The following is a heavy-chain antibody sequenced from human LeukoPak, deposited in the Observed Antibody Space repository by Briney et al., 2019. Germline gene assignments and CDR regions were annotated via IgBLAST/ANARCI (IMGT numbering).Heavy chain of an antibody. D-gene: IGHD5-24*01. CDR2: IIPMFGTA. CDR1: DYTFTSYG. Sequence: ASVKVSCKASDYTFTSYGISWVRQAPGQGLEWMGGIIPMFGTANYAQKFQGRVTITADEFTSTAYMELSSLRFEDTAVYYCARARETAAISGRFDYWGQGTLVTVSS. V-gene: IGHV1-69*13. J-gene: IGHJ4*02. CDR3: ARARETAAISGRFDY.